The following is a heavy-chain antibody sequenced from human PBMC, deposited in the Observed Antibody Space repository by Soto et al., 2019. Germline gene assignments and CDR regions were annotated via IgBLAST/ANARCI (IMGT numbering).Heavy chain of an antibody. J-gene: IGHJ5*02. D-gene: IGHD1-26*01. Sequence: PGGSLRLSCATSGFSFSRHTMNWIRQAPGKGLEWVSTYGASVKGRFTISRDDSKNMVYLQMNSLKTEDTAVYYCIKYSGRPSIPAALGQGTLVPSPQ. CDR3: IKYSGRPSIPAA. CDR1: GFSFSRHT. V-gene: IGHV3-73*01.